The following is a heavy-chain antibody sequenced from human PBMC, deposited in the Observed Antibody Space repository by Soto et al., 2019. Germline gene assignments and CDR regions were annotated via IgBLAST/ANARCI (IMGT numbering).Heavy chain of an antibody. Sequence: EVQLVESGGGVVQPGGSLRLSCSAAGFTFSTDRMHWVRQAPGKGLVWVSRINGDGTNTDYADSAKGRFTISRDNPKNTLYLQMNSLRAEDAAVYYCVRSCGDPPGWGQGTLVTVS. D-gene: IGHD6-25*01. CDR2: INGDGTNT. V-gene: IGHV3-74*01. J-gene: IGHJ4*02. CDR1: GFTFSTDR. CDR3: VRSCGDPPG.